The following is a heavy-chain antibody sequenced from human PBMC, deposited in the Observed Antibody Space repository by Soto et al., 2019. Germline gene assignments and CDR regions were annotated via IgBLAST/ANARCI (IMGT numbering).Heavy chain of an antibody. V-gene: IGHV3-11*03. Sequence: PGGSLRLSCAASGFTFSDYYMSWIRQAPGKGLEWVSYISSDSTYTNYADSVKGRFTISRDNAKNSLYLQMNSLRVEDTAVFYCASGMTHYYDVLTGYDYWGQGTQVTVSS. J-gene: IGHJ4*02. CDR3: ASGMTHYYDVLTGYDY. CDR1: GFTFSDYY. CDR2: ISSDSTYT. D-gene: IGHD3-9*01.